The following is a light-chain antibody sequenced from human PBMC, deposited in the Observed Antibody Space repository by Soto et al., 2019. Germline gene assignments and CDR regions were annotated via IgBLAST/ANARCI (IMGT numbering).Light chain of an antibody. V-gene: IGKV3-15*01. Sequence: ELVMTQSPATQSVSPGERATLSCRASQSVSNNLAWYQQNPGQAPRLLIHGSSTRATGIPARFSGSGSGTDFTLTISSLEPEDFAVYYCQHRSNWPITFGQGTRLEIK. J-gene: IGKJ5*01. CDR2: GSS. CDR1: QSVSNN. CDR3: QHRSNWPIT.